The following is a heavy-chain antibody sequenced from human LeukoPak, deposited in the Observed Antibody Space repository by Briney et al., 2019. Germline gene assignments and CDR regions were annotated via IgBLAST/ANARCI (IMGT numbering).Heavy chain of an antibody. V-gene: IGHV5-51*01. CDR1: GYSFTTYL. CDR2: IYPGDSDT. CDR3: ARARFCSGGNCYAEY. D-gene: IGHD2-15*01. Sequence: GESLKISCKGSGYSFTTYLIGWVRQMPGKGLEWMGIIYPGDSDTRYSPSFQGQVTISADKSISTAYLQWSSLKASDTAMYYCARARFCSGGNCYAEYWGQGTLVTVSS. J-gene: IGHJ4*02.